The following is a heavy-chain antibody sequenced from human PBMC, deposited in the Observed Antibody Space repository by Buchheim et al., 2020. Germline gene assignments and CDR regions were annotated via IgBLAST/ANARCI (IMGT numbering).Heavy chain of an antibody. Sequence: EVQLLESGGGLVQPGGSLRLSCAASGFTFSSYAMSWVRQAPGKGLEWVSAISGSGGSTYYADSVKGRFTISRDNSKNTLYLQMNSLRAEDTAVYYCARGYCSSTSCDLYSYYGMDVWGQGTT. CDR1: GFTFSSYA. D-gene: IGHD2-2*01. V-gene: IGHV3-23*01. CDR2: ISGSGGST. CDR3: ARGYCSSTSCDLYSYYGMDV. J-gene: IGHJ6*02.